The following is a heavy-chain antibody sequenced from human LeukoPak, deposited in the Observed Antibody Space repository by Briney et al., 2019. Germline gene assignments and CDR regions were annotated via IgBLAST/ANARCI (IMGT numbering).Heavy chain of an antibody. CDR3: ARVVSSGYDWDYYYGMDV. Sequence: GASVKVSCKASGGTFGSYAISWVRQAPGQGLEWMGRIIPILGIANYAQKLQGRVTITADKSTSTAYMELSSLRSEDTAVYYCARVVSSGYDWDYYYGMDVWGQGTTVTVSS. J-gene: IGHJ6*02. V-gene: IGHV1-69*04. CDR1: GGTFGSYA. CDR2: IIPILGIA. D-gene: IGHD5-12*01.